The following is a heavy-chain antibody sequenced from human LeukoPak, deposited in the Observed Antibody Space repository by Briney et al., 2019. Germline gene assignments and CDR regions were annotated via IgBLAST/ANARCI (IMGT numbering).Heavy chain of an antibody. V-gene: IGHV3-30*18. CDR3: AKQWSGGSALYWFDP. J-gene: IGHJ5*02. CDR2: ISYDGSDK. CDR1: GFTFSSYS. D-gene: IGHD2-15*01. Sequence: GGSLRLSCAASGFTFSSYSMNWVRQAPGKGLEWVTVISYDGSDKYYADSVKGRFTISRDNSKNTLYLQMNSLRGEDTAVYYCAKQWSGGSALYWFDPWGQGTLVTVSS.